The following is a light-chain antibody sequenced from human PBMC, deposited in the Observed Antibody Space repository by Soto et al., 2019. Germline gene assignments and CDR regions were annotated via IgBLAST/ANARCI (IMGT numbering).Light chain of an antibody. CDR2: KES. V-gene: IGKV1-5*03. Sequence: DIQMNQSPYTLSSSVGDRVTITCRASQTISAWLAWYQQKPGKAPKVLIYKESTLASGVPSRFSGGRSCKEFTLTISSLQPDLFAAYYCQQYNCFSYTFGHGTKLDIK. CDR1: QTISAW. CDR3: QQYNCFSYT. J-gene: IGKJ2*01.